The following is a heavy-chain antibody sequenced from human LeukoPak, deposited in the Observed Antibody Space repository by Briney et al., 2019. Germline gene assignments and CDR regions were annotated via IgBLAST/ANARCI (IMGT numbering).Heavy chain of an antibody. V-gene: IGHV4-34*01. CDR3: ARVTMTVVVNWFDP. Sequence: SETLSLTCAVYGGSFSGYYWSWIRQPPGKGLEWIGEINHSGSTNYNPSLKSRVTISVDTSKNQFSLKLSSVTAAGTAVYYCARVTMTVVVNWFDPWGQGTLVTVSS. D-gene: IGHD3-22*01. CDR2: INHSGST. CDR1: GGSFSGYY. J-gene: IGHJ5*02.